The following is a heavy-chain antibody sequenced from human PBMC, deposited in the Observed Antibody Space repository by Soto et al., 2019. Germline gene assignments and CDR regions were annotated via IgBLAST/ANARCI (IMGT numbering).Heavy chain of an antibody. V-gene: IGHV3-53*01. CDR1: GISVRNNY. Sequence: PGGSLRLSCAPSGISVRNNYMSWVRQAPGKGLEWVSSIYAGGTTYYADSVKGRFTISRDTSQNMLFLQLNNLRTEDTAVYYCVRDWPYMSGYYYGMDVWGQGTTVTVS. D-gene: IGHD1-1*01. J-gene: IGHJ6*02. CDR2: IYAGGTT. CDR3: VRDWPYMSGYYYGMDV.